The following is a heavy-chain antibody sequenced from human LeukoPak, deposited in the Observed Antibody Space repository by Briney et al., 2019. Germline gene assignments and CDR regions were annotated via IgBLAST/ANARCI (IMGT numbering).Heavy chain of an antibody. CDR3: ARGLAAAAPDAFDI. V-gene: IGHV1-69*13. D-gene: IGHD6-13*01. CDR1: GGTFSSYA. J-gene: IGHJ3*02. CDR2: IIPIFGTA. Sequence: PSVKVSCKASGGTFSSYAISWVRQAPGQGLEWMGGIIPIFGTANYAQKFQGRVTITADESTSAAYMELSSLRSEDTAVYYCARGLAAAAPDAFDIWGHGTMVTVSS.